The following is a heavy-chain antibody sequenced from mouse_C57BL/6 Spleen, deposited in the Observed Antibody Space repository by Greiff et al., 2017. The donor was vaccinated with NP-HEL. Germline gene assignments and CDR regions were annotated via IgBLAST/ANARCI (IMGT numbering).Heavy chain of an antibody. J-gene: IGHJ3*01. CDR3: ARQELGRGAWFAY. CDR1: GYTFTSYW. CDR2: IDPSDSYT. V-gene: IGHV1-69*01. Sequence: VQLQQPGAELVMPGASVKLSCKASGYTFTSYWMHWVKQRPGQGLEWIGEIDPSDSYTNYNQKFKGKSTLTVDKSSSTAYMQLSSLTSEDSAVYYCARQELGRGAWFAYWGQGTLVTVSA. D-gene: IGHD4-1*01.